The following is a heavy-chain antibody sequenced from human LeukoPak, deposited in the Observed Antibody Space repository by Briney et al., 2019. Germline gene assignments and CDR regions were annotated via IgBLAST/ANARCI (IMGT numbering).Heavy chain of an antibody. CDR3: TRSGYRHPYHFDS. J-gene: IGHJ4*02. CDR2: ISSSSSYI. D-gene: IGHD3-22*01. Sequence: GGSLRLSCAASGFTFSSYSMNWVRQAPGKGLEWVSSISSSSSYICYADSVKGRFTISRDNSKNTLSLQMNSLRAEDTAIYYCTRSGYRHPYHFDSWGQGTLVTVSS. V-gene: IGHV3-21*04. CDR1: GFTFSSYS.